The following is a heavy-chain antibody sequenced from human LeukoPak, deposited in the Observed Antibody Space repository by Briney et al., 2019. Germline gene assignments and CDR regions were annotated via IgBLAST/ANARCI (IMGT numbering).Heavy chain of an antibody. CDR1: GFTFSDYY. CDR2: ISNSGSSI. D-gene: IGHD7-27*01. Sequence: PGGSLRLSCAASGFTFSDYYMSWIRQAPGKGLEWLSHISNSGSSIYYADSVKGRFTISRDNAKKTPYLQLNNLRAEDSAVYYCTRDRGNWGSVFWGQGTQVIVSS. J-gene: IGHJ4*02. CDR3: TRDRGNWGSVF. V-gene: IGHV3-11*01.